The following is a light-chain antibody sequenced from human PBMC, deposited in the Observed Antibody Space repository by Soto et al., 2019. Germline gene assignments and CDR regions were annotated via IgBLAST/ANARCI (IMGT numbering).Light chain of an antibody. V-gene: IGKV3-20*01. CDR3: QQYVRLPLT. Sequence: EIVLTQSPGTLSLSPGERATLSCRASQSIDYLAWYQHRRGQASRLLLFGASSRAPGIPDRFSGSGSGTDFTLTISRLEPEDFAVYYCQQYVRLPLTFGGGTKVET. CDR2: GAS. J-gene: IGKJ4*01. CDR1: QSIDY.